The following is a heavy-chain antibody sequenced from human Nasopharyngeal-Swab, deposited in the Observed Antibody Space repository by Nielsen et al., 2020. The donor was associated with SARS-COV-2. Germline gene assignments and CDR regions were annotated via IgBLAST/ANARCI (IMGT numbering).Heavy chain of an antibody. CDR2: ISSSSSYI. J-gene: IGHJ6*02. V-gene: IGHV3-21*01. CDR1: GFTFSSYS. Sequence: GESLKISCAASGFTFSSYSMNWVRQAPGKGLEWVSSISSSSSYIYYADSVKGRFTISRDNAKNSLYLQMNSLRAEDTAVYYCARDLLPLHDSYYYYGMDVWGQGTTVTVSS. CDR3: ARDLLPLHDSYYYYGMDV. D-gene: IGHD1-26*01.